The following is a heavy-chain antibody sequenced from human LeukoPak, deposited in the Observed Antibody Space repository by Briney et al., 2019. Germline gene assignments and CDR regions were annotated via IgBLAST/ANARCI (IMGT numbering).Heavy chain of an antibody. CDR3: ASPATEVPTYYYYYYYMDV. CDR2: IIPIFGTA. CDR1: GGTFSSYA. J-gene: IGHJ6*03. Sequence: SAKVSCKASGGTFSSYAISWVRQAPGQGLEWMGGIIPIFGTANYAQKVQDRVTNTADESTSKAYMALSSLRSEDTAVYYCASPATEVPTYYYYYYYMDVWGKGTTVTVSS. D-gene: IGHD2/OR15-2a*01. V-gene: IGHV1-69*13.